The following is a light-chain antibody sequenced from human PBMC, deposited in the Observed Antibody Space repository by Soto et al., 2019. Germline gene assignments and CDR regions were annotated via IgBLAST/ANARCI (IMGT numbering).Light chain of an antibody. CDR2: ANS. CDR1: SSNIGRST. Sequence: QSVLTQPPSASGTPGQRVTISCSGSSSNIGRSTVSWYQQLPGTAPKLVIYANSQRPSGVPDRFSGSKSGTSASLAISGLRSEDEADYYCATWDDSLRGVLFGGGTKLTVL. V-gene: IGLV1-47*01. J-gene: IGLJ2*01. CDR3: ATWDDSLRGVL.